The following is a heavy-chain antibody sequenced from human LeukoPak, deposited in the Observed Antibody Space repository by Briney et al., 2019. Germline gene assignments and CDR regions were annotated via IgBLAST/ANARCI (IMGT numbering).Heavy chain of an antibody. D-gene: IGHD6-19*01. J-gene: IGHJ4*02. Sequence: ASVKVSCKASGYTFTSYYMHWVRQAPGQGLEWMGIINPSGGSTSYAQKFQGRVTMTRDTSTSTVYMELSSRRSEDTAVYYCARAIAVAGNPLGCYFDYWGQGTLVTVSS. CDR3: ARAIAVAGNPLGCYFDY. CDR2: INPSGGST. CDR1: GYTFTSYY. V-gene: IGHV1-46*01.